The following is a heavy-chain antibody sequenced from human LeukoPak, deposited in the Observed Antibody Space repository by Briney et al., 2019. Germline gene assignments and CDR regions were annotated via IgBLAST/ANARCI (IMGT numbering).Heavy chain of an antibody. CDR3: ARSIAARPIGDY. D-gene: IGHD6-6*01. Sequence: ASVKVSCKASGYTFTGCYMHWVRQAPGQGLEWMGWINPNSGGTNYAQKFQGRVTMTRDTSISTAYMELSRLRSDDTAVYYCARSIAARPIGDYWGQGTLVTVSS. CDR1: GYTFTGCY. J-gene: IGHJ4*02. CDR2: INPNSGGT. V-gene: IGHV1-2*02.